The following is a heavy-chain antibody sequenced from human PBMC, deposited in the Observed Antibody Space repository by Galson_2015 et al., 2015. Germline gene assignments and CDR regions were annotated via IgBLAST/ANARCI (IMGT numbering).Heavy chain of an antibody. V-gene: IGHV5-51*01. D-gene: IGHD2-15*01. CDR2: IYPGDSDT. J-gene: IGHJ4*02. CDR3: ARLGEMGCSGGSCYPVY. CDR1: GYSFPSYW. Sequence: QSGAEVKKPGESLQISCKGSGYSFPSYWIGWVRQMPGKGLEWMGIIYPGDSDTRYSPSFQGQVTISADKSISTAYLQWSSLKASDTAMYYCARLGEMGCSGGSCYPVYWGQGTLVTVSS.